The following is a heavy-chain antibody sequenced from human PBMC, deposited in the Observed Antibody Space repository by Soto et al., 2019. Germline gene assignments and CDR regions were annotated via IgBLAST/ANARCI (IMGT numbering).Heavy chain of an antibody. Sequence: GGSLRLSCAVSGFSFSSYWMSWVRQAPGKGLEWVATIKHDGSDEFYVDSVKGRFTISRDNAKNSVYLEMNSLRVEDTAVYYCARERHYYDKSGYQGYWGQGTRVTVSS. CDR2: IKHDGSDE. V-gene: IGHV3-7*01. J-gene: IGHJ4*02. D-gene: IGHD3-22*01. CDR3: ARERHYYDKSGYQGY. CDR1: GFSFSSYW.